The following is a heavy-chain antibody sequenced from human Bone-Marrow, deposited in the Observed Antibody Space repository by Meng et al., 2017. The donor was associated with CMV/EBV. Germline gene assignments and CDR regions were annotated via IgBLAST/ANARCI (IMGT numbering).Heavy chain of an antibody. Sequence: GESLKISCAASGFTFSNYWMTWVRQAPGKGLEWVATIKQDGSEKYYVDSVKGRFTISRDNAKNSLYLQMNSLRAEDTAVYYCARDLYDFWSGYYSDYYYYYGMDVWGQGTTVTVSS. CDR1: GFTFSNYW. D-gene: IGHD3-3*01. J-gene: IGHJ6*02. CDR3: ARDLYDFWSGYYSDYYYYYGMDV. V-gene: IGHV3-7*01. CDR2: IKQDGSEK.